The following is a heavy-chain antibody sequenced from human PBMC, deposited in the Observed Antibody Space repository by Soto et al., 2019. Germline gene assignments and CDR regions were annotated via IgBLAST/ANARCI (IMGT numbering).Heavy chain of an antibody. Sequence: QVQLQESGPGLVKPSETLSLTCTVSGGSLSNYYWSWIRQPPGKGLEWIGYIYYSGSTNYNPSRKSRLTMSVDTSKDHVSLKLNSVTAADTAVYYCARIDHGGNPYYANWGQGTLVSVSS. D-gene: IGHD3-10*01. J-gene: IGHJ4*02. V-gene: IGHV4-59*01. CDR3: ARIDHGGNPYYAN. CDR2: IYYSGST. CDR1: GGSLSNYY.